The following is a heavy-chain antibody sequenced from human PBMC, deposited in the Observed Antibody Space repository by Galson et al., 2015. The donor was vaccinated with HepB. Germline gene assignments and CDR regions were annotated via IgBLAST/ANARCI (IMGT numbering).Heavy chain of an antibody. CDR3: ARDTPYSSSQGYNWLDP. CDR1: GYTFTSYG. D-gene: IGHD6-6*01. J-gene: IGHJ5*02. Sequence: SVKVSCKASGYTFTSYGISWVRQAPGQGLEWMGWISAYNGNTNYAQKLQGRVTMTTDTSTSTAYMELRSLRSDDTAVYYCARDTPYSSSQGYNWLDPWGQGTLVTVSS. V-gene: IGHV1-18*04. CDR2: ISAYNGNT.